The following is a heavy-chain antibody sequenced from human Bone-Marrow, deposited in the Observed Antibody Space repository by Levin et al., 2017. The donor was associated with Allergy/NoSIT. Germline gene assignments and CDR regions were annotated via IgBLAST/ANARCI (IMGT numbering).Heavy chain of an antibody. D-gene: IGHD3-16*01. CDR3: AKDQGVGILIIITGAFDM. CDR2: ISGNGGNT. CDR1: GFTFNLYT. J-gene: IGHJ3*02. Sequence: GGSLRLSCAASGFTFNLYTMTWVRQAPGKGLEWVSAISGNGGNTYYADSVKGRFTISRDNSKNTVYLQMNSLRAEDTAKYYCAKDQGVGILIIITGAFDMWGQGTMVTVSS. V-gene: IGHV3-23*01.